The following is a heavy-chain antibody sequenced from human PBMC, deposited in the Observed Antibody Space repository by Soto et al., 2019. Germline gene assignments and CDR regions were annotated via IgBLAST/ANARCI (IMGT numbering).Heavy chain of an antibody. CDR2: ISGSGGST. Sequence: GGSLRLSCAASGFTFSSYAMSWVRQAPGKGLEWVSAISGSGGSTYYADSVKGRFTISRDNSKNTLYLQMNSLRAEDTAVYYCAKASVENYDFWSGELDYWGQGTLVTVSS. CDR3: AKASVENYDFWSGELDY. CDR1: GFTFSSYA. D-gene: IGHD3-3*01. J-gene: IGHJ4*02. V-gene: IGHV3-23*01.